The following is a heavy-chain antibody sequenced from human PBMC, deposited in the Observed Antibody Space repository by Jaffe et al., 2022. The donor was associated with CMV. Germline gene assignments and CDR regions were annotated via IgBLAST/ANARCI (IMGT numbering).Heavy chain of an antibody. CDR2: INPSGGST. Sequence: QVQLVQSGAEVKKPGASVKVSCKASGYTFTSYYMHWVRQAPGQGLEWMGIINPSGGSTSYAQKFQGRVTMTRDTSTSTVYMELSSLRSEDTAVYYCARVAATTTTIPYYYMDVWGKGTTVTVSS. CDR1: GYTFTSYY. D-gene: IGHD2-15*01. J-gene: IGHJ6*03. CDR3: ARVAATTTTIPYYYMDV. V-gene: IGHV1-46*01.